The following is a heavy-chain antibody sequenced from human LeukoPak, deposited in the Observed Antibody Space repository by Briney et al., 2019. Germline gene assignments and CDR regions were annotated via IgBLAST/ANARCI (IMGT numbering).Heavy chain of an antibody. D-gene: IGHD2-2*01. V-gene: IGHV1-69*04. CDR1: GGTFSSYA. Sequence: GASVKVSCKASGGTFSSYAISWVREAPGQGLEWMGRIISILGIANYAQKFQGRVTITADKSTSTAYMELSSLRSEDTAVYYCARPYCSSTSCYAHAFDIWGQGTMVTVSS. CDR3: ARPYCSSTSCYAHAFDI. J-gene: IGHJ3*02. CDR2: IISILGIA.